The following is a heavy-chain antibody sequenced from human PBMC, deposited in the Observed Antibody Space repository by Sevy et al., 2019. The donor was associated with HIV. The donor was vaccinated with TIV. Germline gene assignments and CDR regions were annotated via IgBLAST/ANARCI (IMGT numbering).Heavy chain of an antibody. D-gene: IGHD3-22*01. CDR3: AKDPPTHNYYGSSGYFDN. J-gene: IGHJ5*02. Sequence: GGSLRLSCAASGFTFSSYAMSWVRQAPEKGLEWVSVISDSGGNTYYAHSVKGRFTISRDNSRNTLYLQMNSPRAEDTDVYYCAKDPPTHNYYGSSGYFDNWGQGTLVTVSS. CDR2: ISDSGGNT. V-gene: IGHV3-23*01. CDR1: GFTFSSYA.